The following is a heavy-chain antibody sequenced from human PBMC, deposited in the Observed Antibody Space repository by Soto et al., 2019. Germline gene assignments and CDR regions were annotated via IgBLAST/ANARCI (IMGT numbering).Heavy chain of an antibody. D-gene: IGHD4-17*01. CDR3: ARDPHYGVVLSPYYYYYYYMDV. V-gene: IGHV3-33*01. J-gene: IGHJ6*03. CDR1: GFTFSSYG. Sequence: GGSLRLSCAASGFTFSSYGMHWVRQAPGKGLEWVAVIWYDGSNKYYADSVKGRFTISRDNSKNTLYLQMNSLRAEDTAVYYCARDPHYGVVLSPYYYYYYYMDVWGKGTTVTVSS. CDR2: IWYDGSNK.